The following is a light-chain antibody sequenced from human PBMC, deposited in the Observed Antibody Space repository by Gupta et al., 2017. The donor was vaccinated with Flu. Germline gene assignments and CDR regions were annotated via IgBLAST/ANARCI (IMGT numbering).Light chain of an antibody. J-gene: IGKJ4*01. Sequence: EIVLTQSPGILSLSPGERATLSCRASQSVSSSYLAWYQQKPGQAPRLLIYGASSRATGIPDRFSGSGSGTXFSLTIXRLEPEDFAVYYCQQYDSLPITFGXGTKVEI. V-gene: IGKV3-20*01. CDR3: QQYDSLPIT. CDR2: GAS. CDR1: QSVSSSY.